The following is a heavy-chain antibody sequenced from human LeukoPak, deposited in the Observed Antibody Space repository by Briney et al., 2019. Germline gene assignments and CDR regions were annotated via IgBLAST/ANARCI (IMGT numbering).Heavy chain of an antibody. D-gene: IGHD2/OR15-2a*01. V-gene: IGHV3-23*01. CDR3: AKAGNIRFDY. J-gene: IGHJ4*02. Sequence: AGGSLRLSCAASGFTFSSYWMHWVRQAPGKGLECVSSISGSDGSTYYADSVKGRFTISRDNSKNTLYLQMNSLRAEDTAVYYCAKAGNIRFDYWGQGTLVTVSS. CDR1: GFTFSSYW. CDR2: ISGSDGST.